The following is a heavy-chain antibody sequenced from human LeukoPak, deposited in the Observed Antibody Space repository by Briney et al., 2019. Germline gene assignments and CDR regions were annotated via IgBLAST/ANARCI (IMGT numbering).Heavy chain of an antibody. Sequence: ASVKVSCKASGYTFTSYDINWVRQATGQGLEWMGWMNPNSGNTGYAQKFQGRVTMTRNTSISTAYMELSSLRSEDTAVYYCARGRVTIFGVPQGWFDPWGQGTLVTVSS. V-gene: IGHV1-8*01. CDR3: ARGRVTIFGVPQGWFDP. CDR2: MNPNSGNT. J-gene: IGHJ5*02. CDR1: GYTFTSYD. D-gene: IGHD3-3*01.